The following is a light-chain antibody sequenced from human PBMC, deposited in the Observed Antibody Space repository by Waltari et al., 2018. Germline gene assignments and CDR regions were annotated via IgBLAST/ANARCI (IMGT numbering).Light chain of an antibody. V-gene: IGLV3-25*03. J-gene: IGLJ1*01. CDR3: QSPDSSGTYV. CDR1: TFPQQF. CDR2: RDN. Sequence: SYDLTQPPSVSVSPGQTASISCSGDTFPQQFDYRYHKKPGQVPVLVIFRDNERPAGIPGRFSGSSSGTTVMLTINGVQAEDEADYYCQSPDSSGTYVFGTGTKVTVL.